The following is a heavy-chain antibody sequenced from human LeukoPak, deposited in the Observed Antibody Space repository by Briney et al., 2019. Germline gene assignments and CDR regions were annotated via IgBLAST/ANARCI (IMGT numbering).Heavy chain of an antibody. CDR3: ARNAAVAGMIFDY. V-gene: IGHV4-59*01. CDR2: IYYSGST. CDR1: VGSISSYY. Sequence: PSETLSLTCTVSVGSISSYYWSWIRQPPGKGLEWSGYIYYSGSTNYNPSLKSRVTISVDTSKNQFSLKLSSVTAADTAVYYCARNAAVAGMIFDYWGQGTLVTVSS. J-gene: IGHJ4*02. D-gene: IGHD6-19*01.